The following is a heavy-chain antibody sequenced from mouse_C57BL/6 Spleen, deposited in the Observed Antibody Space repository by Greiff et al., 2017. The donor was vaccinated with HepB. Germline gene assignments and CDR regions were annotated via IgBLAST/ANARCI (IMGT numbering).Heavy chain of an antibody. V-gene: IGHV14-2*01. CDR1: GFNIKDYY. D-gene: IGHD4-1*01. CDR2: IDPEDGET. Sequence: DVKLQESGAELVKPGASVKLSCTASGFNIKDYYMHWVKQRTEQGLEWIGRIDPEDGETKYAPKFQGKATITADTSSNTAYLQLSSLTSEDTAVYYCAVNWGGTDYFDYWGQGTTLTVSS. J-gene: IGHJ2*01. CDR3: AVNWGGTDYFDY.